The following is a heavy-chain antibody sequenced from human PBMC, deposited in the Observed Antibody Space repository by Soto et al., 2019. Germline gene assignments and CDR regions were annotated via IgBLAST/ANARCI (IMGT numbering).Heavy chain of an antibody. CDR2: INGNGGST. CDR3: AIDPNWERGF. J-gene: IGHJ4*02. Sequence: PGGSLRLSCVASGVTFNRHDMNWVRQPPGQGLEWVSNINGNGGSTSYADAVKGRFTISRDNSKNTLYLQMNSLRAEDTAVYFCAIDPNWERGFWGQGTLVTVSS. V-gene: IGHV3-23*01. CDR1: GVTFNRHD. D-gene: IGHD1-1*01.